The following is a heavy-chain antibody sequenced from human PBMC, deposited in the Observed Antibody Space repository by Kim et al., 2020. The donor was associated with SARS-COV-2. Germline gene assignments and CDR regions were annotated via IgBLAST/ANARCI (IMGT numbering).Heavy chain of an antibody. V-gene: IGHV6-1*01. CDR2: TYYRSKWHN. D-gene: IGHD7-27*01. Sequence: SQTLSLTCSISGDSVSSNSAAWNWIRQSPSRGLEWLGRTYYRSKWHNEYAVSVKGRITINPDTSKNQFSLQLNSVTPEDTAVYYCTRTGGADYWGQGTLVTVSS. CDR3: TRTGGADY. J-gene: IGHJ4*02. CDR1: GDSVSSNSAA.